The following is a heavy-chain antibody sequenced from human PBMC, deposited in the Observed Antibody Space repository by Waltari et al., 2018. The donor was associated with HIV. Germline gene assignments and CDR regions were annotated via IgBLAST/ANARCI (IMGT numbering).Heavy chain of an antibody. CDR2: INAGNGNT. V-gene: IGHV1-3*01. CDR3: ARVDCSSTSCYYCDY. J-gene: IGHJ4*02. D-gene: IGHD2-2*01. CDR1: GYTFTSYA. Sequence: QVQLVQSGAEVKKPGASVKVSCKASGYTFTSYAMHWVRQAPGQRLEWMGWINAGNGNTKYSQKFQGRVTITRDTSASTAYMELSSLRSEDTAVYYCARVDCSSTSCYYCDYWGQGTLVTVSS.